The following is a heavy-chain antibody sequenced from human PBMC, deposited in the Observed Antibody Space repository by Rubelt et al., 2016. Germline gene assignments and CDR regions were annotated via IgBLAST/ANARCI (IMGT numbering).Heavy chain of an antibody. CDR3: ASRCSSTSCNWESGDYGMDV. CDR2: IIPIFGTA. D-gene: IGHD2-2*01. V-gene: IGHV1-69*13. J-gene: IGHJ6*02. Sequence: QVQLVQSGAEVKKPGASVKVSCKASGYTFTSYGISWVRQAPGQGLEWMGGIIPIFGTANYAQKFQGRVTITADESTSTAYMELSSLRSEDTAVYYCASRCSSTSCNWESGDYGMDVWGQGTTVTVSS. CDR1: GYTFTSYG.